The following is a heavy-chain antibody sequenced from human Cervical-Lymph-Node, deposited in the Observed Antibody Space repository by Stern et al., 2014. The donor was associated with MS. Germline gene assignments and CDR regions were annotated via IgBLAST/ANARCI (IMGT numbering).Heavy chain of an antibody. CDR1: GFNFRTYW. Sequence: EVQLVQSGGGIVQPGGSLMISCVASGFNFRTYWMHWVRHGPGKGLECVSRINGDGTVSTYADSVRGRFTISRNNANNTMSLQLDNLRVEDTAIYYCASAYRASWGQGTLVTVST. V-gene: IGHV3-74*02. CDR2: INGDGTVS. D-gene: IGHD1-1*01. J-gene: IGHJ4*02. CDR3: ASAYRAS.